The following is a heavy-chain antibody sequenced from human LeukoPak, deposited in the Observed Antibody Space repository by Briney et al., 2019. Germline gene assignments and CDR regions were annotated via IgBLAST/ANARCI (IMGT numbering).Heavy chain of an antibody. Sequence: ASVKVSCKASGYTFTSYGISWVRQAPGQGLEWMGGIIPIFGTANYAQKFQGRVTITADESTSTAYMELSSLRSEDTAVYYCARGPPYYYDSSGSRGFDYWGQGTLVTVSS. J-gene: IGHJ4*02. CDR2: IIPIFGTA. CDR3: ARGPPYYYDSSGSRGFDY. CDR1: GYTFTSYG. D-gene: IGHD3-22*01. V-gene: IGHV1-69*13.